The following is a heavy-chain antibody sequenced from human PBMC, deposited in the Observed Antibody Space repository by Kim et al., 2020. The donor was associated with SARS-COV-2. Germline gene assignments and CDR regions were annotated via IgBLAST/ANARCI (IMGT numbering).Heavy chain of an antibody. CDR3: ARGRITIFGVVTVNDNWFDPWGDP. Sequence: ASVKVSCKASGYTFTSYAMHWVRQAPGQRLEWMGWIHAGNGNTKYSQKFQGRVTITRDTSASTAYMELRSLRAEDTAVYYCARGRITIFGVVTVNDNWFDPWGDPWLEGTLVTVPS. D-gene: IGHD3-3*01. CDR2: IHAGNGNT. J-gene: IGHJ5*02. CDR1: GYTFTSYA. V-gene: IGHV1-3*01.